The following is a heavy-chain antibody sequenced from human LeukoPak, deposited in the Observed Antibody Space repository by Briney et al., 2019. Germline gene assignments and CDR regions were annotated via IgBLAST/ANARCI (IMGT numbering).Heavy chain of an antibody. CDR2: ISSSSSYI. CDR3: ARDSPDGSGSYYTTYYYYYMDV. CDR1: GFTFSSYS. V-gene: IGHV3-21*01. D-gene: IGHD3-10*01. Sequence: GGSLRLSCAASGFTFSSYSMNWVSQAPGKRLEWVSSISSSSSYIYYADSVKGRFTISRDNAKNSLYLQMNSLRAEDTAVYYCARDSPDGSGSYYTTYYYYYMDVWGKGTTVTVSS. J-gene: IGHJ6*03.